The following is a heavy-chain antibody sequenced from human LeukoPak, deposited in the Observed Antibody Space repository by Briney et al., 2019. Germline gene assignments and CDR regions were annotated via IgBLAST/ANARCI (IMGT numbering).Heavy chain of an antibody. CDR2: ISGSGGST. CDR1: GFTFSTFA. Sequence: PGGSLRLSCAASGFTFSTFAMHWVRLSPGKGLEWVSAISGSGGSTYYAGSVKGRFTISRDNSKNTLYLQMNSLRADDTAVYYCAKSHHVTAIDYWGQGTLVTVSS. CDR3: AKSHHVTAIDY. D-gene: IGHD2-21*02. V-gene: IGHV3-23*01. J-gene: IGHJ4*02.